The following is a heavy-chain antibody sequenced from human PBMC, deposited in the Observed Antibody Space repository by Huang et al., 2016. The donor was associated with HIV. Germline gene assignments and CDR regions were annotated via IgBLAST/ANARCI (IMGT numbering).Heavy chain of an antibody. Sequence: QVQLHQWGAGLLKPSETLSLTCAVYGGSFSGPNWTWIRPTPGKGLAWIGEINHSGRTKYGPSRKRRVTISRDTSKNQFSLRLRSVTAADTAGYYCARGRWDARGFLGLDFWGQGTLVTVSS. V-gene: IGHV4-34*01. D-gene: IGHD1-26*01. CDR3: ARGRWDARGFLGLDF. CDR2: INHSGRT. J-gene: IGHJ4*02. CDR1: GGSFSGPN.